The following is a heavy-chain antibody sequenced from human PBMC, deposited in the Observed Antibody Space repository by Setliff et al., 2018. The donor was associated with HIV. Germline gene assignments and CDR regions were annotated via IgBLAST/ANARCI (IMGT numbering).Heavy chain of an antibody. CDR2: INPDSGVT. D-gene: IGHD6-6*01. CDR1: RYTFTGYH. CDR3: ARGMVWGRFSTSSDY. Sequence: ASVKVSCKASRYTFTGYHIFWVRQAPGQGLESMGWINPDSGVTYYAQRFQGRVTMTRDTSITTAYMELTSLRSDDAAVYYCARGMVWGRFSTSSDYWGQGTLVTVSS. J-gene: IGHJ4*02. V-gene: IGHV1-2*02.